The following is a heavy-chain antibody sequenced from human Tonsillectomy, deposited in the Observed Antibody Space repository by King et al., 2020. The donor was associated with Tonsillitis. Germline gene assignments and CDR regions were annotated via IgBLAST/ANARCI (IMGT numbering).Heavy chain of an antibody. J-gene: IGHJ4*02. CDR3: VRDGSGWHFDX. V-gene: IGHV3-11*06. D-gene: IGHD6-19*01. CDR2: ISTTSTYI. CDR1: GFSFSDYY. Sequence: VQLVESGGGLVKPGGSLRLSCAASGFSFSDYYMSWIRQATGKGLEWVSYISTTSTYINYADSVKGRFTISRDNAKNSLSLQMNSLRAEDTAVYYCVRDGSGWHFDXWGQGTLVTVSS.